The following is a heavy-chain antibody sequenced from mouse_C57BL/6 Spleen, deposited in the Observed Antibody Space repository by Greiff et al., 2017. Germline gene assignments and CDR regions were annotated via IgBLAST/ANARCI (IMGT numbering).Heavy chain of an antibody. CDR3: ARGGYVDAMDY. CDR2: INPSSGYT. CDR1: GYTFTSYT. J-gene: IGHJ4*01. Sequence: QVQLQQSGAELARPGASVKMSCKASGYTFTSYTMHWVKQRPGQGLEWIGYINPSSGYTKYNQKFKDKATLTADKSSSTAYRQLSSLTSEDSSGYYCARGGYVDAMDYWGQGTSVTVSS. V-gene: IGHV1-4*01.